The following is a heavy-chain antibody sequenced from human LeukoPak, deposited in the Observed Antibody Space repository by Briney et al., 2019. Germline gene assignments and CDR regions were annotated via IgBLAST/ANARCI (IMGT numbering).Heavy chain of an antibody. J-gene: IGHJ4*02. V-gene: IGHV5-51*01. CDR2: IYPGDSDT. D-gene: IGHD5-18*01. CDR1: GYSFTSYW. Sequence: KPGASLQISGEGAGYSFTSYWIGWGRQLPGKGLEGMGIIYPGDSDTRYSPSFQGQVTISADKSISTAYLQWSSLKASDTAMYYCASLPLESGGYGYYYWGQGTLVTVSS. CDR3: ASLPLESGGYGYYY.